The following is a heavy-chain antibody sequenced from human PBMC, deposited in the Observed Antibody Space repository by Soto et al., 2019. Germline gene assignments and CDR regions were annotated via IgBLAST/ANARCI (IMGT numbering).Heavy chain of an antibody. CDR3: ARDGSTSWYSYDYHGMDV. Sequence: EVQLVESGGGLVQPGGSLRLSCAASGFTFRTYWLSWVRQGPGKGLEWVANINQDGSEKIYVDSVKGRFTISRDNAKNSLYLQMSSLSAEDTALYYCARDGSTSWYSYDYHGMDVWGQGTTVTVSS. D-gene: IGHD5-18*01. V-gene: IGHV3-7*05. CDR1: GFTFRTYW. J-gene: IGHJ6*02. CDR2: INQDGSEK.